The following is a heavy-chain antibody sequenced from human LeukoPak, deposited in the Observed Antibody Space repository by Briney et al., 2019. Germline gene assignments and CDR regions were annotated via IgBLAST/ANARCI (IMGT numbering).Heavy chain of an antibody. CDR2: IKPDESGK. D-gene: IGHD4-23*01. CDR1: GFTLSSYA. J-gene: IGHJ4*02. CDR3: VTHEVTVVTRSTFDY. V-gene: IGHV3-7*01. Sequence: GGSLRLSCVVSGFTLSSYAMSWVRQAPGKGLEWVANIKPDESGKYYGDSVKGRFTISRDNAKNSVYLQMHSLRVEDTAIYYCVTHEVTVVTRSTFDYWGQGTLVTVSS.